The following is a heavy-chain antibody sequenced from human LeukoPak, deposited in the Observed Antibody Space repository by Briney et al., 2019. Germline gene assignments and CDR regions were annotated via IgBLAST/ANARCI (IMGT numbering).Heavy chain of an antibody. CDR3: ARDNYYGSGSNNWFDP. CDR1: GFTFSSYS. CDR2: ISSSSSCI. J-gene: IGHJ5*02. Sequence: GGSLRLSCAASGFTFSSYSMNWVRQAPGKGLEWVSSISSSSSCIYYADSVKGRFTISRDNAKNSLYLQMNSLRAEDTAVYYCARDNYYGSGSNNWFDPWGQGTLVTVSS. D-gene: IGHD3-10*01. V-gene: IGHV3-21*01.